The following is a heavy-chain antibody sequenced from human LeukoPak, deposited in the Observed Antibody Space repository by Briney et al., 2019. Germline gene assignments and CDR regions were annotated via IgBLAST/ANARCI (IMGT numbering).Heavy chain of an antibody. D-gene: IGHD6-13*01. J-gene: IGHJ4*02. V-gene: IGHV4-59*08. CDR3: ARTSEQQLVFDY. CDR1: GGSFSGYY. Sequence: SETLSLTCAVYGGSFSGYYWSWIRQPPGKGLEWIGYIYYSGSTNYNPSLKSRVTISVDTSKNQFSLKLSSVTAADTAVYYCARTSEQQLVFDYWGQGTLVTVSS. CDR2: IYYSGST.